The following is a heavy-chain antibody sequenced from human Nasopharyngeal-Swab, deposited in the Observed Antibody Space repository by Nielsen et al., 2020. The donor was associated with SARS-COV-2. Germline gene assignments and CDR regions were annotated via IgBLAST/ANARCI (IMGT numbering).Heavy chain of an antibody. CDR2: ISSSSSTI. D-gene: IGHD3-3*01. CDR1: GFTFSSYS. V-gene: IGHV3-48*01. Sequence: GESLKISCAASGFTFSSYSMNWVRQAPGKGLEWVSYISSSSSTIYYADSVKGRFTISRDNAKNSLYLQMNSLRAEDTAVYYCARDTVTLGPYYDFWSGYLTPDAFDIWGQGTMVTVAS. CDR3: ARDTVTLGPYYDFWSGYLTPDAFDI. J-gene: IGHJ3*02.